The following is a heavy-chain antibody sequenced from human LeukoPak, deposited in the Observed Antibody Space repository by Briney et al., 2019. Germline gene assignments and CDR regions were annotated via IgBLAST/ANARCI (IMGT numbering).Heavy chain of an antibody. CDR2: IYYSGST. CDR3: ARVAARYVGMDV. V-gene: IGHV4-59*01. Sequence: MPSETLSLTCTVSAGSINNYYWSWVRQPPGKGLEWIGYIYYSGSTNYNPSLKSRVTISVDTSKKQVSLNLSSVTAADTAVYYCARVAARYVGMDVWGQGTTVTVSS. CDR1: AGSINNYY. D-gene: IGHD6-6*01. J-gene: IGHJ6*02.